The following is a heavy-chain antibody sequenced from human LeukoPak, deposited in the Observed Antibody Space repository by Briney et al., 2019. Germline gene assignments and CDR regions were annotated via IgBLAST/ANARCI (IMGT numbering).Heavy chain of an antibody. J-gene: IGHJ6*04. CDR2: ISSSGSYT. Sequence: PGGSLRLSCAASGITFSDYYMSWIRQAPGKGLEWVSYISSSGSYTNYADSVKGRFTISRDNAKNSLYLQMNSLRAVDTAVYYCARDWPAVLRYFDWVPYYYYGMDVWGKGTTVTVSS. CDR3: ARDWPAVLRYFDWVPYYYYGMDV. V-gene: IGHV3-11*06. CDR1: GITFSDYY. D-gene: IGHD3-9*01.